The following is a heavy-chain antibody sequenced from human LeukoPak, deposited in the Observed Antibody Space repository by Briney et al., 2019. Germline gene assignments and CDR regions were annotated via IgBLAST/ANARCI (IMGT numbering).Heavy chain of an antibody. CDR1: GGSISSGSYY. CDR2: IYTSGST. Sequence: SETLSLTCTVSGGSISSGSYYWSWIRQPAGKGLEWIGRIYTSGSTNYNPSLKSRVTISVDTSKNQFSLKLSSVTAADTAVYYCARVDDPEIRIAARYNWYFDLWGRGTLVTVSS. V-gene: IGHV4-61*02. J-gene: IGHJ2*01. CDR3: ARVDDPEIRIAARYNWYFDL. D-gene: IGHD6-6*01.